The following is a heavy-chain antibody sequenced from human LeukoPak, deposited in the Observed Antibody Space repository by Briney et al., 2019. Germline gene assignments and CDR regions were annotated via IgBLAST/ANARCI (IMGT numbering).Heavy chain of an antibody. CDR1: GFIFSSYA. CDR2: IHTTGGKT. V-gene: IGHV3-NL1*01. Sequence: PGGSLRLSCAASGFIFSSYAMHWVRQAPGKGLEWVSSIHTTGGKTYYAESVKGRFTVSRDNSRNTLSLQMSSLRVEDTALYYCTKDLRYYYADNRSEMDEHDYWGQGTLVTVSS. CDR3: TKDLRYYYADNRSEMDEHDY. J-gene: IGHJ4*02. D-gene: IGHD4-23*01.